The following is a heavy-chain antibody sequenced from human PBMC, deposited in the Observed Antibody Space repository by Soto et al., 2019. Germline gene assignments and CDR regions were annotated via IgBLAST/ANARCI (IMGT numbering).Heavy chain of an antibody. Sequence: SETLSLTCAVYGGSFSGYYWTWIRQPPGKGLEWIGEINHGGSTNYNPSLKSRVTMSVDTSKNQFSLKLTSVTAADTAVYYCARGDVVVVAATRDYYYYMDVRDKGTTVTVSS. J-gene: IGHJ6*03. D-gene: IGHD2-15*01. CDR2: INHGGST. CDR3: ARGDVVVVAATRDYYYYMDV. V-gene: IGHV4-34*01. CDR1: GGSFSGYY.